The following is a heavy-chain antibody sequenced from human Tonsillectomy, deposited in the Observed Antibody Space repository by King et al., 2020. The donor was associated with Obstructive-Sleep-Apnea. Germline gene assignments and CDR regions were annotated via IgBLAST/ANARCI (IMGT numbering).Heavy chain of an antibody. CDR1: VFTFDDYN. D-gene: IGHD4-17*01. V-gene: IGHV3-43*01. CDR3: AKSDSSDYGDPGAFDY. Sequence: VQLVESGGIVVLPGGSLRLSCAASVFTFDDYNMHWVRQAPGKGLEWGSLITSDGGTTYYAVSVEGRFTLSRDNNKNSLYLQMNSPRSEDTALYYCAKSDSSDYGDPGAFDYWGQGTLVTVSS. J-gene: IGHJ4*02. CDR2: ITSDGGTT.